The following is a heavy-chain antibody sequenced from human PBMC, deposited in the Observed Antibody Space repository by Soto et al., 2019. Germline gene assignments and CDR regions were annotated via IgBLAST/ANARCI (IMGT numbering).Heavy chain of an antibody. Sequence: QVQLVQSGAEVKKPGASVKVSCKASGYTFTGHYILWVRQAPGQGLEWMGWVNPISGGTIYAQKFLGWVTMTRDTSTSTAYLELRSLTSAAPAVYYCARAKNFGSGELDYWGQGTLVTVSS. CDR3: ARAKNFGSGELDY. J-gene: IGHJ4*02. D-gene: IGHD3-10*01. CDR2: VNPISGGT. V-gene: IGHV1-2*04. CDR1: GYTFTGHY.